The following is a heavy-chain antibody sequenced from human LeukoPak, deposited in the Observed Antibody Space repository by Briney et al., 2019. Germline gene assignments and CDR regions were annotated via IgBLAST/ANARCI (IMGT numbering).Heavy chain of an antibody. V-gene: IGHV1-2*06. CDR3: ASLPGSSYGSSGLYYYYGMDV. J-gene: IGHJ6*02. D-gene: IGHD3-22*01. CDR2: INPNSGGT. Sequence: ASVKVSCKASGYTFTGYYMHWVRQAPGQGLEWMGRINPNSGGTNYAQKFQGRVTMTRDTSISTAYMELSRLRSDDTAVYYCASLPGSSYGSSGLYYYYGMDVWGQGTTVTVSS. CDR1: GYTFTGYY.